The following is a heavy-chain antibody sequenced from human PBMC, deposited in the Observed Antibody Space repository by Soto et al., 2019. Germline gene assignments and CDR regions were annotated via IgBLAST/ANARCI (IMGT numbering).Heavy chain of an antibody. CDR2: INHVGGT. J-gene: IGHJ5*02. CDR1: GGFLSESY. CDR3: VRIRYQLPSSVLWLDP. D-gene: IGHD3-16*01. Sequence: SETLSLTCAVYGGFLSESYWTWVRQPPWKGLEWIGEINHVGGTNYNPSLKSRVTMSVDTSQNQFSLRLISVTAADTAMYFCVRIRYQLPSSVLWLDPWGQGTTVTVSS. V-gene: IGHV4-34*01.